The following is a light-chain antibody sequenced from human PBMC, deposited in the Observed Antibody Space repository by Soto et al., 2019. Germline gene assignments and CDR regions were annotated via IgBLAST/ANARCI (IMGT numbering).Light chain of an antibody. CDR1: QSVGSN. J-gene: IGKJ1*01. CDR3: QQYNNWQTWT. V-gene: IGKV3-15*01. CDR2: GAS. Sequence: EIVMKQSRTTLSVSPGERVTLSCTARQSVGSNLAWYQQTPGQAPRLLIYGASTRATGIPARFSGSGSETEFTLTINSLQDEDSAVYFCQQYNNWQTWTFGQGTKVDIK.